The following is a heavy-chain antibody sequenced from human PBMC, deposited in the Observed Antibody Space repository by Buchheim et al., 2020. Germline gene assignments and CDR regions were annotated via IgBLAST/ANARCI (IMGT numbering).Heavy chain of an antibody. CDR3: AKDRGVDWSGYPYYYGMDV. J-gene: IGHJ6*02. V-gene: IGHV3-30*18. CDR1: GFTFSSYG. D-gene: IGHD3-3*01. CDR2: ISYDGSNK. Sequence: QVQLVESGGGVVQPGRSLRLSCAASGFTFSSYGMHWVRQAPSKGLEWVAVISYDGSNKYYADSVKGRFNISRDNSKNTLYLQMNSLRAEDTAVYYCAKDRGVDWSGYPYYYGMDVWGQGTT.